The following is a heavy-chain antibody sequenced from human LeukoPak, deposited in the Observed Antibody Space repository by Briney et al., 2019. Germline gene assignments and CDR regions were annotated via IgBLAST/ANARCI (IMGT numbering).Heavy chain of an antibody. D-gene: IGHD6-13*01. J-gene: IGHJ4*02. CDR1: GGSISSYY. CDR3: ARVGAAAAVTFDY. Sequence: KTSETLSLTCTVSGGSISSYYWSWIRQPPGKGLEWIGYIYYSGSTNYNPSLKSRVTISVDTSKNQFSLKLSSVTAADTAVYYCARVGAAAAVTFDYWGQGTLVTVSS. CDR2: IYYSGST. V-gene: IGHV4-59*01.